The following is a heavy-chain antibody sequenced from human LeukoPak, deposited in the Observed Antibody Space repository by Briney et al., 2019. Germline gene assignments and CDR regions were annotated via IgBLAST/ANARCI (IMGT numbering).Heavy chain of an antibody. Sequence: GGSLRLSCAASGVTFSSYTMSWVRQAPGKGLEWVSAICGSGGSTYYADSVKGRFTISRDNSKNTLYLQMNSLRAEDTALYYCARVVPAANPDYIDAFDIWGQGTMVTVSS. J-gene: IGHJ3*02. CDR3: ARVVPAANPDYIDAFDI. D-gene: IGHD2-2*01. V-gene: IGHV3-23*01. CDR2: ICGSGGST. CDR1: GVTFSSYT.